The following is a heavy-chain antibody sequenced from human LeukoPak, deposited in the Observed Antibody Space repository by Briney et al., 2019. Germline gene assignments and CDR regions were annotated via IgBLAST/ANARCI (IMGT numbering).Heavy chain of an antibody. D-gene: IGHD3-9*01. J-gene: IGHJ4*02. V-gene: IGHV3-43*02. CDR1: GFTFDDYA. Sequence: PGGSLRLSCAASGFTFDDYAMHWVRQAPGKGLEGVSLISGDGGSTYYADSVKGRFTISRDNSKNSLYLQMNSLRTEDTALYYCAKPPFDGDYFDYWGQGTLVTVSS. CDR3: AKPPFDGDYFDY. CDR2: ISGDGGST.